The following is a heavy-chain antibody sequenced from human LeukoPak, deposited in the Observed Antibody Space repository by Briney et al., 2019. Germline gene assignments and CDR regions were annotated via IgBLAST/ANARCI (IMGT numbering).Heavy chain of an antibody. V-gene: IGHV4-31*03. CDR2: IYSSGST. D-gene: IGHD2-2*01. Sequence: SETLSLTCTVSGGSISSSGYYWSWIRQHPGKGLEWIGYIYSSGSTYCNPSLKSRVTISVDTSKNQFSLKLSSVTAADTAVYYCARRKRSGCSSTSCLLNWFDPWGQGTLVTVSS. J-gene: IGHJ5*02. CDR3: ARRKRSGCSSTSCLLNWFDP. CDR1: GGSISSSGYY.